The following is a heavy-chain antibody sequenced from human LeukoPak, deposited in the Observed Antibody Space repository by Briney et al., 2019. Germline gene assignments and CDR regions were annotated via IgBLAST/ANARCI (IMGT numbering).Heavy chain of an antibody. CDR2: INHSGST. CDR1: GGSFSVSH. V-gene: IGHV4-34*01. CDR3: ARMSPRLRRLTVTTSKGFDY. Sequence: SETLSLTCAVYGGSFSVSHWSWIRQPPGKGLEWIGEINHSGSTNYNPSLKSRVTISVDTSKNQFSLKLSSETAADTAVYYCARMSPRLRRLTVTTSKGFDYWGQGTLVTVSS. D-gene: IGHD4-17*01. J-gene: IGHJ4*02.